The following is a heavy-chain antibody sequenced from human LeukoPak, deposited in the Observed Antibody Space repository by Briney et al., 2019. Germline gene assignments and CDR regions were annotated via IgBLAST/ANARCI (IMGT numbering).Heavy chain of an antibody. Sequence: GGSLGLSCAASGFTFSSYAMSWVRQAPGKGLEWVSAISGSGGSTYYADSVKGRFTISRDNSKNTLYLQMNSLRAEDTAVYYCANLYSSGWYLRGYYYGMDVWGQGTTVTVSS. D-gene: IGHD6-19*01. V-gene: IGHV3-23*01. CDR3: ANLYSSGWYLRGYYYGMDV. J-gene: IGHJ6*02. CDR1: GFTFSSYA. CDR2: ISGSGGST.